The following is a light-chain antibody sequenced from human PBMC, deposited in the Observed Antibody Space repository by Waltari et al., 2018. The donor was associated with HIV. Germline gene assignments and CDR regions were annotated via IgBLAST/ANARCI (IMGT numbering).Light chain of an antibody. CDR1: SSNTGAGYD. CDR3: QSYDRSLSVWV. CDR2: DNT. J-gene: IGLJ3*02. V-gene: IGLV1-40*01. Sequence: QSVLTQPPSVSGAPGQSVTISCTGSSSNTGAGYDVHWYQQLPGTAPRLLIYDNTSPPSAVRDLFSGSKSGTSASLAIAGLQDEDEAVYYCQSYDRSLSVWVFGGGTKVTVL.